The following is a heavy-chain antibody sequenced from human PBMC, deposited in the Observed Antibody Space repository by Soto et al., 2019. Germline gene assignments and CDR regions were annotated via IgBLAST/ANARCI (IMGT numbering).Heavy chain of an antibody. CDR3: ARQNPLYGSGSYYYYYGMDV. D-gene: IGHD3-10*01. CDR1: GYSFTSYW. V-gene: IGHV5-10-1*01. J-gene: IGHJ6*02. Sequence: GESLKISCKGSGYSFTSYWISWVRQMPGKGLEWMGRIDPSDSYTNYSPSFQGHVTISADKSISTAYLQWSSLKASDTAMYYCARQNPLYGSGSYYYYYGMDVWGQGTTVTVSS. CDR2: IDPSDSYT.